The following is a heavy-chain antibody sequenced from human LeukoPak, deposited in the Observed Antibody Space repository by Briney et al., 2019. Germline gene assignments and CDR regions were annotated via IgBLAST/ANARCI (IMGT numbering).Heavy chain of an antibody. CDR2: INAGNGNT. CDR3: ARESRTGGGPRFDH. J-gene: IGHJ4*02. CDR1: GYTFTSYA. V-gene: IGHV1-3*01. Sequence: ASVKVSCKASGYTFTSYAMHWVRQAPGQRLEWMGWINAGNGNTKYSQKFQGRVTITRDTSASTASMELSSLRSEDTAVYYCARESRTGGGPRFDHWGQGTLVTVSS. D-gene: IGHD7-27*01.